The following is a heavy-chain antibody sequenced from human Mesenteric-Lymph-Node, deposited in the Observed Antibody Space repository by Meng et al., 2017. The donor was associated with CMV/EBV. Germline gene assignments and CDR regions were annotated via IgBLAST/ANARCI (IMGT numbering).Heavy chain of an antibody. CDR2: IFYTGST. V-gene: IGHV4-39*01. D-gene: IGHD5-18*01. CDR1: GGSVSGSRNY. J-gene: IGHJ6*02. Sequence: GSLRLSCTVSGGSVSGSRNYWGWIRQPPGKGLEWIGSIFYTGSTYYNPSLKSRVTIFVDTSKNQFSLKLSSVTAADTAVYYCARVHFGYSYGSGYYFYGMDVWGQGTTVTVSS. CDR3: ARVHFGYSYGSGYYFYGMDV.